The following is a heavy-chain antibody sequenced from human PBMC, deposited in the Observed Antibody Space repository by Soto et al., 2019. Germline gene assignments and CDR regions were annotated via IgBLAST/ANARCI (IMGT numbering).Heavy chain of an antibody. CDR1: GYSFTSYW. CDR2: IYPGDSDT. D-gene: IGHD1-26*01. V-gene: IGHV5-51*01. Sequence: GESLKISCKASGYSFTSYWIGWVRQMPGKGLEWMGIIYPGDSDTRYSPSFQGQVTISADKSISTAYLQRSSLKASDTAMYYCAAYSGSFYYGMDVWGQGTTVTVSS. CDR3: AAYSGSFYYGMDV. J-gene: IGHJ6*02.